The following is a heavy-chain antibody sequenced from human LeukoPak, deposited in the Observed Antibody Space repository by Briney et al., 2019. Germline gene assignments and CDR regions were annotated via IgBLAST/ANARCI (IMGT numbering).Heavy chain of an antibody. CDR2: INAGNGDT. J-gene: IGHJ5*02. CDR1: GYSFSSYA. CDR3: ARVDYFDTSVNWFDP. D-gene: IGHD3-22*01. Sequence: GASVTVSCKASGYSFSSYAVHWVRQAPGQRLEWMGWINAGNGDTKYSQKFQGRVTITRDTSASTAYMELSSLRSEDTAVYYCARVDYFDTSVNWFDPWGQGTLVTVSS. V-gene: IGHV1-3*01.